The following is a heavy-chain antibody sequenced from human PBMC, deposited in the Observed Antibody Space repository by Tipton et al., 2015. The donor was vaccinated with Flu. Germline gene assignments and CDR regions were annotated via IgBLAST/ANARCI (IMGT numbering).Heavy chain of an antibody. Sequence: TLSLTCAVYGGSFSGYYWSWIRQPPGKGLEWIGEINHSGSTNYNPSLKSRVTISVDTSKNQFSLKLSSVTAADTAVYYCARGWWTYYYGMDVWGQGTTVTVSS. V-gene: IGHV4-34*01. J-gene: IGHJ6*02. CDR3: ARGWWTYYYGMDV. CDR2: INHSGST. D-gene: IGHD2-15*01. CDR1: GGSFSGYY.